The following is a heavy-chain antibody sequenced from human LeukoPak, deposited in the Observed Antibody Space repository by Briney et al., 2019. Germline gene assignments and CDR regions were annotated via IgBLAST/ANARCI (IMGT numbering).Heavy chain of an antibody. Sequence: PSETLSLTCAVYGGSFSGYYWSWIRQPPGKGLEWIGYIYYSGSTNYNPSLKSRVTISVDTSKNQFSLKLSSVTAADTAVYYCASTLVGATTRGRYNWFDPWGQGTLVTVSS. J-gene: IGHJ5*02. CDR3: ASTLVGATTRGRYNWFDP. CDR1: GGSFSGYY. D-gene: IGHD1-26*01. V-gene: IGHV4-59*01. CDR2: IYYSGST.